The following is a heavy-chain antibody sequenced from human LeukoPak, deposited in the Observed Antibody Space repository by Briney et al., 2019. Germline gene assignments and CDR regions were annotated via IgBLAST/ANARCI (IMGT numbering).Heavy chain of an antibody. D-gene: IGHD3-3*01. CDR1: GYTFTGYY. CDR3: ARSRKIRFLEWLPPSCVFDY. CDR2: INPNSDGT. J-gene: IGHJ4*02. V-gene: IGHV1-2*02. Sequence: ASVKVSCKSSGYTFTGYYMHWVRQAPGQGLEGMGWINPNSDGTNYPQKFQGRVTMTRDTFISTAYMELSRLRSDDTAVYYCARSRKIRFLEWLPPSCVFDYWGQGTLVTVSS.